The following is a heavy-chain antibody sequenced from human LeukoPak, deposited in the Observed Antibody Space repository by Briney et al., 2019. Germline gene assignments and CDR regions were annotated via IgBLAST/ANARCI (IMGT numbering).Heavy chain of an antibody. J-gene: IGHJ4*02. CDR3: AREGLGNSQYDY. D-gene: IGHD3-16*01. Sequence: ASVKVSCKSSGYTFTGYYMHWVRQAPGQGLEWMGWLNPNSGGPNYAQKFQGRVTMTRDKSISTAYMELSRLRSDDTAVYYCAREGLGNSQYDYWGQGTLVTVSS. CDR1: GYTFTGYY. CDR2: LNPNSGGP. V-gene: IGHV1-2*02.